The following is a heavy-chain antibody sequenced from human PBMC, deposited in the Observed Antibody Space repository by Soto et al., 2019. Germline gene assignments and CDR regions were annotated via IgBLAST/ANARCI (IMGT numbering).Heavy chain of an antibody. CDR2: INGGNGNT. V-gene: IGHV1-3*01. CDR3: APEPITIFGVVITEYFQN. Sequence: ASVKVSCKASGYTFTTYTLHWLRQAPGQRLEWLGRINGGNGNTKYSEKFQGRVTMTEDTSTDTAYMELSSLRSEDTAVYYCAPEPITIFGVVITEYFQNWGQGTMVTVSS. CDR1: GYTFTTYT. D-gene: IGHD3-3*01. J-gene: IGHJ1*01.